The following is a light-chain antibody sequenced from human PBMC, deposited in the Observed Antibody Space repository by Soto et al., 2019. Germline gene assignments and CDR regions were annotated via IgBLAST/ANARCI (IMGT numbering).Light chain of an antibody. Sequence: DIQMTQSPSSLSASVEDRVIITCRASQSISNHLNWYRQKPGKAPKLLIFAASSLQSGVPSRFSGSRSGPDFTLTISSLQPEDFATYYCQQSYSSPTTFGQGTKV. CDR2: AAS. CDR1: QSISNH. CDR3: QQSYSSPTT. J-gene: IGKJ1*01. V-gene: IGKV1-39*01.